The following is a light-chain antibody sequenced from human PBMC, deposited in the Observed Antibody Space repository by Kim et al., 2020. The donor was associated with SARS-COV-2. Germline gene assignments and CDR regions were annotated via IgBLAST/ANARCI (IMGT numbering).Light chain of an antibody. J-gene: IGKJ5*01. CDR2: DAS. CDR3: QQRDNGPLT. CDR1: QNINSY. Sequence: EIVLTQSPATLSLSPGERATLSCRASQNINSYLAWYQQKPGQAPRLLIYDASNWATGIPARFSGSGSGTDFTLTISGLEPEDSAVYYCQQRDNGPLTFGQGTRLEIK. V-gene: IGKV3-11*01.